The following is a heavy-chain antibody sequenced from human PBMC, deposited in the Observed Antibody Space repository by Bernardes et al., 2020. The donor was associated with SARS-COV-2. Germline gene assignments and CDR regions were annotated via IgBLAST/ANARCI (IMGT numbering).Heavy chain of an antibody. CDR2: IYYSGST. J-gene: IGHJ4*02. CDR1: GGSISSSSYY. V-gene: IGHV4-39*01. Sequence: SQTLSLTCTVSGGSISSSSYYWGWIRQPPGKGLEWIGNIYYSGSTYYNPSLKSRVTISVDTSKNQFSLKLSSVTAADTAVYYCARQFAGRITIFGVANAFFDYWGQGTLVTVSS. CDR3: ARQFAGRITIFGVANAFFDY. D-gene: IGHD3-3*01.